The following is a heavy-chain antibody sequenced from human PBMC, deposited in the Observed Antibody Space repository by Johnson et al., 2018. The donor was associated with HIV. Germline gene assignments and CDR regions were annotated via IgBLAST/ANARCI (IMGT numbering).Heavy chain of an antibody. J-gene: IGHJ3*02. D-gene: IGHD4-11*01. V-gene: IGHV3-7*05. CDR1: GFAFGSYW. Sequence: VQLVESGGGLVQPGGSLRLSCAASGFAFGSYWMHWVRQAPGKGLQWVANINQYGSEEYYVDSVKGRFTISRDNAKNSMYLQMNTLNAEDTAVYYCASSTVMMTDDAFDIWGHGTVVTVSP. CDR2: INQYGSEE. CDR3: ASSTVMMTDDAFDI.